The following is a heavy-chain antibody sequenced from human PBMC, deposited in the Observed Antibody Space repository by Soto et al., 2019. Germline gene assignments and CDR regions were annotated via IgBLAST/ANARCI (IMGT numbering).Heavy chain of an antibody. CDR1: GFSFSNYG. CDR3: ARERGTYFNYYDGMDV. D-gene: IGHD1-26*01. CDR2: ISGHNGDT. V-gene: IGHV1-18*01. J-gene: IGHJ6*02. Sequence: QDQLMQSAAEVKKPGASLKVSCKVSGFSFSNYGISWVRQAPGQGLEWLGWISGHNGDTKYAQNLQGSVTMTADTSTSTAYMELRSLASDDTAVFYCARERGTYFNYYDGMDVWGQGNTVTVSS.